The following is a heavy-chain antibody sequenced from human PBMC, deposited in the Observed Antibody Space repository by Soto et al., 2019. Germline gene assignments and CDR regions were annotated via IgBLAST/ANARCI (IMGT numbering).Heavy chain of an antibody. Sequence: EVQLLESGGAWFRLGGSRSLPWAPPGFTFSTNAMRGVRQAPVKGLEWVSAISVGGGSTYYADSVKGRFTISRDNSKNTLYLQMNSLRAEDTAVYYCARRGSGSYYDYWGQGTLVTVSS. V-gene: IGHV3-23*01. CDR3: ARRGSGSYYDY. D-gene: IGHD1-26*01. CDR2: ISVGGGST. J-gene: IGHJ4*02. CDR1: GFTFSTNA.